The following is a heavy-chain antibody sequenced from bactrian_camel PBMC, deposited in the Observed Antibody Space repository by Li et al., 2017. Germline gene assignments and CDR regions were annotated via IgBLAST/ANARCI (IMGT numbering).Heavy chain of an antibody. V-gene: IGHV3S5*01. CDR3: TKDFSPGGRMGTFGN. CDR1: GYIYGSYYLC. D-gene: IGHD3*01. J-gene: IGHJ4*01. CDR2: IYVDGANT. Sequence: HVQLVESGGGSVQAGGSLRLSCVVSGYIYGSYYLCMGWFRQAPGKGLEWVSSIYVDGANTYYADSAKGRFTISRDNAKNALYLQLNSLKTEDTAMYYCTKDFSPGGRMGTFGNWGQGTQVTVS.